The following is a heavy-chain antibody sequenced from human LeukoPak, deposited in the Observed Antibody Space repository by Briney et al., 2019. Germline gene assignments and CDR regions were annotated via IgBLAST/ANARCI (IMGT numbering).Heavy chain of an antibody. D-gene: IGHD3-22*01. CDR3: ARHRRHRLYYDSSGYSHDAFDF. CDR1: GYTFTNYG. V-gene: IGHV1-18*01. CDR2: ISGYSGNT. Sequence: GASVKVSCKASGYTFTNYGINWVRQAPGQGLEWMGWISGYSGNTNYAQRFQGRVTMTTDTSTSTAYMELRSLRSDDTAVYFCARHRRHRLYYDSSGYSHDAFDFWGQGTMVTVSS. J-gene: IGHJ3*01.